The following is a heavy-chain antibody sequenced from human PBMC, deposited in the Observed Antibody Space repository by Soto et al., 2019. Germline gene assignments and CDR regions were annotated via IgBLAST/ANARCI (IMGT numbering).Heavy chain of an antibody. D-gene: IGHD1-26*01. V-gene: IGHV3-9*01. CDR1: GFTFDDYA. Sequence: EVQLVESGGGLVQPGRSLRLSCAASGFTFDDYAMHWVRQAPGKGLEWVSGISWNSGSIGYADSVKGRFTISRDNAKHSLYLQMNSLRPEDTALYYCAKDGEWAATRAFLRWGQGTLVTVSS. CDR2: ISWNSGSI. CDR3: AKDGEWAATRAFLR. J-gene: IGHJ4*02.